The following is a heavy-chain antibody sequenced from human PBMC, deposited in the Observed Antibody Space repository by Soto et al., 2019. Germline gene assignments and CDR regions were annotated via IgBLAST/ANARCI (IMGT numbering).Heavy chain of an antibody. CDR1: GGTFSSYA. CDR2: IISIFGTA. Sequence: QVQLVQSGAEVKKPGSSVKVSCKASGGTFSSYAMSWVRQAPGQGLEWMGGIISIFGTASYAQTFQGRVTITADEYTSTAYMERSSLRSEDTAVYYSARDTNDYFYGWGSYYGRYFHYWGQGTLVNVSS. CDR3: ARDTNDYFYGWGSYYGRYFHY. D-gene: IGHD3-10*01. V-gene: IGHV1-69*01. J-gene: IGHJ4*02.